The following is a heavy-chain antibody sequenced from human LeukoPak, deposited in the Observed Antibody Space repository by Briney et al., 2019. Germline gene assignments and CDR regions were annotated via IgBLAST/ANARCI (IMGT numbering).Heavy chain of an antibody. V-gene: IGHV4-59*08. CDR3: ARLQFGSGNYHEVDH. Sequence: PSETLSLTCSVSGGSLNSYYWSWIRQPPGKGLEWIGYIFYSGSTNYNPSLKSRVTISVDTSKNQFSLKLSSVTAADTAVYYCARLQFGSGNYHEVDHWGQGTLVTVSS. CDR2: IFYSGST. D-gene: IGHD3-22*01. J-gene: IGHJ4*02. CDR1: GGSLNSYY.